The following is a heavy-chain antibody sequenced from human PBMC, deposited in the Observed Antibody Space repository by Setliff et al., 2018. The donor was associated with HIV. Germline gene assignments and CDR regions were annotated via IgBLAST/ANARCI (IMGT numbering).Heavy chain of an antibody. J-gene: IGHJ5*02. Sequence: SLRLSCATSGFTFSYYSMNWVRQAPGKGLEWVSYISSSSDTIYYADSVKGRFTISRDNAKNSLYLQMNSLRAEDTAIYYCARGVVAAAHNWFDPWGQGTLVTVSS. CDR3: ARGVVAAAHNWFDP. CDR1: GFTFSYYS. CDR2: ISSSSDTI. D-gene: IGHD2-15*01. V-gene: IGHV3-48*01.